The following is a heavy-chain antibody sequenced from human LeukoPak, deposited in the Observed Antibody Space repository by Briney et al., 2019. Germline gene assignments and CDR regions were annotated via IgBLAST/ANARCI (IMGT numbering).Heavy chain of an antibody. D-gene: IGHD6-6*01. CDR1: GGSFSGYY. J-gene: IGHJ4*02. CDR3: ARGPLLRAARPPFDY. Sequence: KPSKTLSLTCAVYGGSFSGYYWSWIRQPPGKGLEWIGEINHSGSTNYNPSLKSRVTISADTSKNQFSLKLSSVTAADTAVYYCARGPLLRAARPPFDYWGQGTLVTVSS. CDR2: INHSGST. V-gene: IGHV4-34*01.